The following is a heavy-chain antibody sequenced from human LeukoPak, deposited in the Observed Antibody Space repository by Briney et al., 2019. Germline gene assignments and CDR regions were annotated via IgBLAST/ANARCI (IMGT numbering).Heavy chain of an antibody. CDR3: ASRGYCSGGSCYHRYYYYMDV. CDR1: GYSISSGYY. Sequence: PSETLSLTCTVSGYSISSGYYWGWIRQPPGKGLEWIGFIYHSGSTYYNPSLKSRVTISVDTSKNQFSLKLSSVTAADTAVYYCASRGYCSGGSCYHRYYYYMDVWGKGTTVTISS. V-gene: IGHV4-38-2*02. J-gene: IGHJ6*03. CDR2: IYHSGST. D-gene: IGHD2-15*01.